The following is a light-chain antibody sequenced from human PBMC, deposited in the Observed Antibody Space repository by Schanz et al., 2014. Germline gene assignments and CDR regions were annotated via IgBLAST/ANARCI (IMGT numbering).Light chain of an antibody. J-gene: IGLJ3*02. V-gene: IGLV2-14*03. Sequence: QSALTQPASVSGSPGQSITISCTGTSSDVGSYNYVSWYQQHPGKAPKLMISAVSDRPSGVSNRFSGSKSGNTASLTISGLQAEDEADYYCAAWDDSLNGPVFGGGTKLTVL. CDR2: AVS. CDR3: AAWDDSLNGPV. CDR1: SSDVGSYNY.